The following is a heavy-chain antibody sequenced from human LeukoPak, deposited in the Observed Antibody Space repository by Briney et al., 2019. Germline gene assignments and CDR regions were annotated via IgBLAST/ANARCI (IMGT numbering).Heavy chain of an antibody. CDR3: ARVTGYMIEGYFDY. CDR2: IYYSGST. V-gene: IGHV4-59*01. CDR1: GGSISSYY. J-gene: IGHJ4*02. D-gene: IGHD3-9*01. Sequence: SETLSLTCTVSGGSISSYYWSWIRQPPGKGLEWIGYIYYSGSTNYNPSLKSRVTISVDTSKNQFSPKLRSVTAADTAVYYCARVTGYMIEGYFDYWGQGILVTVSS.